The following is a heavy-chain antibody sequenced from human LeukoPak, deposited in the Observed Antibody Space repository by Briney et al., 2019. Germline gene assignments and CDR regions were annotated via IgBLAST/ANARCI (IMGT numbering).Heavy chain of an antibody. CDR2: ISSSSSYI. CDR3: AKSAITMVRGVIITVVGGFDF. Sequence: GGSLGLSCAASGFTFSSYSMNWVRQAPGKGLEWVSSISSSSSYIYYADSVKGRFTISRDNAKNSLYLQMNSLRAEDTAVYYCAKSAITMVRGVIITVVGGFDFWGQGTLVTVSS. D-gene: IGHD3-10*01. V-gene: IGHV3-21*01. CDR1: GFTFSSYS. J-gene: IGHJ4*02.